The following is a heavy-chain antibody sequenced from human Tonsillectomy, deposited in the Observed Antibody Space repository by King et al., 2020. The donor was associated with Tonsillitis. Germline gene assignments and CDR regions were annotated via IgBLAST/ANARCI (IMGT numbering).Heavy chain of an antibody. CDR3: ARERLFSGEWGIDS. D-gene: IGHD3-16*01. CDR1: GFTFRSYA. V-gene: IGHV3-33*05. J-gene: IGHJ4*02. Sequence: HVQLVESGGGVVQPGRSLRLSCAASGFTFRSYAMHWVRQAPGKGLEWVAVISYDGSREHYADSVKGRFTVSRDNYENVLYLQMSSLGAEDTAVYFCARERLFSGEWGIDSWGQGTLVTVSS. CDR2: ISYDGSRE.